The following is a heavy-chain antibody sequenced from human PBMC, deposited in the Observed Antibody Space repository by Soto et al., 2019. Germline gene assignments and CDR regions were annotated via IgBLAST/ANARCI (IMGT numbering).Heavy chain of an antibody. Sequence: GGSLRLSCAASGFTFSSYAMSWVRQAPGKGLEWVSAISGSGGSTYYADSVKGRFTISRDNSKNTLYLQMNSLRAEDTAVYYCARHLYSGYDFYYYGMDVWGQGTTVTVSS. V-gene: IGHV3-23*01. D-gene: IGHD5-12*01. CDR2: ISGSGGST. CDR1: GFTFSSYA. CDR3: ARHLYSGYDFYYYGMDV. J-gene: IGHJ6*02.